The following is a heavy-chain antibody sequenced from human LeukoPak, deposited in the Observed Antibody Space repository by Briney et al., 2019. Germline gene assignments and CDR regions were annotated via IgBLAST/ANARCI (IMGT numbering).Heavy chain of an antibody. D-gene: IGHD3-22*01. CDR3: ANLPKEWLLPMRDWYFDL. Sequence: GGSLRLSCAASGFTFSSYAMSWVRQAPGKGLEWVSAISGSGGSTYYADSVKGRFTISRDNSKNTLYLQMNSLRAEDTAVYYCANLPKEWLLPMRDWYFDLWGRGTLVTVSS. CDR1: GFTFSSYA. CDR2: ISGSGGST. J-gene: IGHJ2*01. V-gene: IGHV3-23*01.